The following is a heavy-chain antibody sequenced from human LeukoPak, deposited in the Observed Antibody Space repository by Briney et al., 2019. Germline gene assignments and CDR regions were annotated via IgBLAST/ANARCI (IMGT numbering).Heavy chain of an antibody. CDR2: ISSSSSYI. J-gene: IGHJ4*02. CDR1: GFTISSYS. D-gene: IGHD4-11*01. V-gene: IGHV3-21*01. Sequence: GGSLRLSCAASGFTISSYSMNWVRQAPGKGLEWVSSISSSSSYIYYADSVKGRFTISRDNAKNSLYLQMNSLRAEDTAVYYCAGPLGSNALDYWGQGTLVTVSS. CDR3: AGPLGSNALDY.